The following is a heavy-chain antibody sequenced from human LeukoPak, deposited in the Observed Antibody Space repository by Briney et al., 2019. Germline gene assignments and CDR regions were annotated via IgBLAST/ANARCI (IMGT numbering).Heavy chain of an antibody. D-gene: IGHD2-2*01. CDR1: GFTFSSSW. CDR3: ARDRWVCSSTSCSSRSPFDY. V-gene: IGHV3-7*03. J-gene: IGHJ4*02. CDR2: IKQDGSEK. Sequence: GGSLRLSCVASGFTFSSSWMSWVRQAPGKGLEWVANIKQDGSEKSYVESVRGRFTISRDNAKNSLYLQLNSLRAEDTALYYCARDRWVCSSTSCSSRSPFDYWGQGTLVTVSS.